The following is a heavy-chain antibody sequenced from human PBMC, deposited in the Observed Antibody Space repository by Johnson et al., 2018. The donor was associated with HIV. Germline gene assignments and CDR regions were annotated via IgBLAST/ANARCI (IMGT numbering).Heavy chain of an antibody. Sequence: VQLVESGGGVVQPGRSLRLSCAASGFTFSSYAMHWVRQAPGKGLEWVSSISGSDGATYYAVSVKGRFTISTDNSNNTLYLQMNSLRAEDTAVYYCARSPEIGDRLWRAFDVWGQGTMVTVSS. V-gene: IGHV3-23*04. CDR3: ARSPEIGDRLWRAFDV. D-gene: IGHD4-17*01. CDR2: ISGSDGAT. CDR1: GFTFSSYA. J-gene: IGHJ3*01.